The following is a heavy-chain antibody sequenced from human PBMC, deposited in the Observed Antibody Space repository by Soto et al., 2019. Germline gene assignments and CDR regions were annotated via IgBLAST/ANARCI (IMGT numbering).Heavy chain of an antibody. CDR3: ALWGSYRSFDN. CDR2: INHSGST. CDR1: GGSFSGYY. J-gene: IGHJ4*02. Sequence: SETLSLTCAVYGGSFSGYYWSWIRQPPGKGLEWIGEINHSGSTNYNPSLKSRVTISVDTSKNQFSLKLSSVTAADTAVYYCALWGSYRSFDNWGQGTLVTVSS. V-gene: IGHV4-34*01. D-gene: IGHD3-16*02.